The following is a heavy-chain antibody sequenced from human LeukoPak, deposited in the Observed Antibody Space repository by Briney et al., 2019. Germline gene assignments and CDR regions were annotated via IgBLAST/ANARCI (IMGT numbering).Heavy chain of an antibody. D-gene: IGHD6-19*01. CDR1: GGSFSGYH. CDR3: ARGVRIAVADPHLDY. V-gene: IGHV4-34*01. Sequence: SETLSLTCGVYGGSFSGYHRNRIRQPPGEGLEWIGEINHSGSTNYNPSLKSRVTISVDTSKKQFSLRLSSVTAADTAVYFCARGVRIAVADPHLDYWGQGTLVTVSS. J-gene: IGHJ4*02. CDR2: INHSGST.